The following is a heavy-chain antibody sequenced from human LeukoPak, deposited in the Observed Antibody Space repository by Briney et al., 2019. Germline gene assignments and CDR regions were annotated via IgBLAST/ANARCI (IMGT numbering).Heavy chain of an antibody. D-gene: IGHD3-3*01. Sequence: SQTLSLTCAVSGGSISSGGYSWSWIRQPPGKGLEWIGEINHSGSTNYNPSLKSRVTMSVDTSKNQFSLKLSSVTAADTAVYYCAASRFLEWLLADYFDYWGQGTLVTVSS. CDR1: GGSISSGGYS. V-gene: IGHV4-30-2*01. J-gene: IGHJ4*02. CDR3: AASRFLEWLLADYFDY. CDR2: INHSGST.